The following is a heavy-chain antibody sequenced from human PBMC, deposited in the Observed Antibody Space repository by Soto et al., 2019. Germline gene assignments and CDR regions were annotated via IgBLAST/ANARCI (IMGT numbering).Heavy chain of an antibody. J-gene: IGHJ4*02. Sequence: EVQLLESGGGLVQPGGSLRLSCAASGFTFSSYAMTWVRQAPGKGLEWVSAISYSGVSTYYADSVKGRFTISRDSSENTLSLQMNSLRVDDTAVYYCARTRGYSDHDVDYWGQGTLVTVSS. CDR1: GFTFSSYA. CDR3: ARTRGYSDHDVDY. D-gene: IGHD5-12*01. V-gene: IGHV3-23*01. CDR2: ISYSGVST.